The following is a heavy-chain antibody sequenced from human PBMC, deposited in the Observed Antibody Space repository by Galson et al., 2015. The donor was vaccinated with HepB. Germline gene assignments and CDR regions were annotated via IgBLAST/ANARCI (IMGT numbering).Heavy chain of an antibody. CDR3: ARDYPPADPSAYYFDS. D-gene: IGHD5-12*01. CDR2: ISSSSSTI. Sequence: SLRLSCAASGFTFSSYSMNWVRQAPGKGLEWVAYISSSSSTIYYADSVKGRFTISRDNAKNLMYLQMNNLRAEDTAVYYCARDYPPADPSAYYFDSWGQGILVTVSS. V-gene: IGHV3-48*01. J-gene: IGHJ4*02. CDR1: GFTFSSYS.